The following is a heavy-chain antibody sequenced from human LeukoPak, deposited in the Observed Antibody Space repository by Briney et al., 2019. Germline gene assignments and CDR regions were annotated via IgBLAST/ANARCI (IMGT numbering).Heavy chain of an antibody. D-gene: IGHD2-15*01. CDR2: ISSSGSTI. CDR1: GFTFSDYY. J-gene: IGHJ4*02. V-gene: IGHV3-11*04. Sequence: GGSLRLSCAASGFTFSDYYMSWIRQAPGKGLEWVSYISSSGSTIYYADSVKGRFTISRDNAKNSLYLQMNSLRAENTAVYYSARAPDGGKAIGPYDYWGQGTLVTVSS. CDR3: ARAPDGGKAIGPYDY.